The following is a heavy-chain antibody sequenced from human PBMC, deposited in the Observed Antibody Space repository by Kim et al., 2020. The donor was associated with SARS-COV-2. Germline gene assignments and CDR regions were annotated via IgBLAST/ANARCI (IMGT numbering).Heavy chain of an antibody. V-gene: IGHV4-30-4*01. J-gene: IGHJ4*02. Sequence: SETLSLTCTVSGGSISSGDYYWSWIRQPPGKGLEWIGYIYYSGSTYYNPSLKSRVTISVDTSKNQFSLKLSSVTAADTAVYYCARDAPAGWSGYHDYYFDYWGQGTLVTVSS. CDR2: IYYSGST. CDR3: ARDAPAGWSGYHDYYFDY. CDR1: GGSISSGDYY. D-gene: IGHD3-3*01.